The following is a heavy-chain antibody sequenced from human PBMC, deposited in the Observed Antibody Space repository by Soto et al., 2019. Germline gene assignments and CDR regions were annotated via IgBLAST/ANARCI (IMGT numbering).Heavy chain of an antibody. CDR3: ATGLGATPQLDY. V-gene: IGHV1-24*01. Sequence: GASVKVSCKASGYTLTELSMHWVRQAPGKGLEWMGGFDPEDGETIYAQKFQGRVTMTEDTSTDTAYMELSSLRSEDTAVYYCATGLGATPQLDYWGQGTLVTVSS. J-gene: IGHJ4*02. CDR2: FDPEDGET. CDR1: GYTLTELS. D-gene: IGHD1-26*01.